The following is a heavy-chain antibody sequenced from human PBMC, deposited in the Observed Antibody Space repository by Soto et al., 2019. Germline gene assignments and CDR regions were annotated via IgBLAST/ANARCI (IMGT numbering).Heavy chain of an antibody. CDR2: IYYSGST. CDR1: GGSISSSSYY. J-gene: IGHJ4*02. V-gene: IGHV4-39*01. Sequence: SETLSLTCTVSGGSISSSSYYWGWFRQPPGKGLEWIGSIYYSGSTYYNPSLKSRVTISVDTSKNQFSLKLSSVTAADTAVYYCARRARDASFDYWGQGTLVTVSS. CDR3: ARRARDASFDY. D-gene: IGHD2-8*01.